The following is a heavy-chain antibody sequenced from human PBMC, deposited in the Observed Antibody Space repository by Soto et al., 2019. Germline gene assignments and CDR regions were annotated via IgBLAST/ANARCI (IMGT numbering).Heavy chain of an antibody. J-gene: IGHJ5*01. V-gene: IGHV4-59*01. D-gene: IGHD3-10*02. Sequence: TLSLTCTVSGGSISSYYWSWIRQPPGKGLEWIGFIFYSGSTSYNPSLKSRVTISIDTSEYQFSLKLNSMTAADTAVYYCASMIGDPVLSFDSWGQGTLVTVSS. CDR3: ASMIGDPVLSFDS. CDR2: IFYSGST. CDR1: GGSISSYY.